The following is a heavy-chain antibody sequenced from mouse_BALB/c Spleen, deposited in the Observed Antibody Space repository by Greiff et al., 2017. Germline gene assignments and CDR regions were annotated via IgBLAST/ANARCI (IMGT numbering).Heavy chain of an antibody. J-gene: IGHJ1*01. CDR2: IRNKANGYTT. CDR3: ARDPDYGSSRGYVDV. CDR1: GFTFTDYY. D-gene: IGHD1-1*01. Sequence: EVKLMESGGGLVQPGGSLRLSCAPSGFTFTDYYMSWVRQPPGKALEWLGFIRNKANGYTTEYSASVKGRFTISRDNSQSSLYLQMNTLRAEDSATYYCARDPDYGSSRGYVDVWGAGTTVTVSS. V-gene: IGHV7-3*02.